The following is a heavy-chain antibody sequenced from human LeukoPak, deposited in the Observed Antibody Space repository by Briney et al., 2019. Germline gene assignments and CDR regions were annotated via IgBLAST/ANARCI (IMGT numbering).Heavy chain of an antibody. CDR3: ARDATTAVGWVYMDV. D-gene: IGHD6-13*01. Sequence: GGSLRLSCAASGFTFSSYEMNWVRQAPGKGLEWVSYISSSGSTIYYANSVKGRFTISRDNAKNSVYLQMNSLTAEDTALYYCARDATTAVGWVYMDVWGKGTTVTISS. J-gene: IGHJ6*03. CDR2: ISSSGSTI. CDR1: GFTFSSYE. V-gene: IGHV3-48*03.